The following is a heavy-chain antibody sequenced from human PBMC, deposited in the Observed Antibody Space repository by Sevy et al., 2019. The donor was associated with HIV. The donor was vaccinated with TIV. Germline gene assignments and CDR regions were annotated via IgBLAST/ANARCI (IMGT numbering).Heavy chain of an antibody. Sequence: ASVKVSCKASGGTFSSYPISWVRQAPGQQLEWMGRIIPIFGTANYAQKFQGRVTITADESTRTDYMELSSLRSEDTAVYDCARYGLTTVAYQTWGQGTLVTVSS. V-gene: IGHV1-69*13. CDR2: IIPIFGTA. CDR1: GGTFSSYP. CDR3: ARYGLTTVAYQT. J-gene: IGHJ5*02. D-gene: IGHD4-17*01.